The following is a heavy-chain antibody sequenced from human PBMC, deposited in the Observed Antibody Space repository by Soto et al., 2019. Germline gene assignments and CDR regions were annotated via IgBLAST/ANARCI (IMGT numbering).Heavy chain of an antibody. CDR2: MNPNSGNT. Sequence: ASVKISCKSSGCTFTSYDVNWVRQATGQGPEWMGWMNPNSGNTGYAQKFQGRVTMTRNTSISTAYMELSSLRSEDTAVYYCARGRLQTNCVDPWGQGPLVTVSP. J-gene: IGHJ5*02. D-gene: IGHD4-4*01. CDR1: GCTFTSYD. V-gene: IGHV1-8*01. CDR3: ARGRLQTNCVDP.